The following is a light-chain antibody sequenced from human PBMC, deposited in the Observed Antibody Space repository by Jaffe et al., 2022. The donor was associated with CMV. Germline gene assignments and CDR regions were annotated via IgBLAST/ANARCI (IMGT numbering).Light chain of an antibody. CDR3: CSYAGDGTWV. Sequence: QSALTQPASVSGSPGQSITISCTGSSSDVGAYKFVSWYQQHPGKAPKLKIYEVAKRPSGVSNRFSGSKSVNTASLTISGLQADDEADYYCCSYAGDGTWVFGGGTKVTVL. CDR1: SSDVGAYKF. J-gene: IGLJ3*02. CDR2: EVA. V-gene: IGLV2-23*02.